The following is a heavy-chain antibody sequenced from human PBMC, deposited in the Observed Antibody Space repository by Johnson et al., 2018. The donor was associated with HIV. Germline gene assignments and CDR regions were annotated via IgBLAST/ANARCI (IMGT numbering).Heavy chain of an antibody. D-gene: IGHD5-24*01. CDR3: AREMATIRGYAFDI. CDR1: GFTFSNFG. J-gene: IGHJ3*02. Sequence: QVQLVESGGGVVQPGRSLRLSCAASGFTFSNFGMHWVRQAPGKGLEWVAVISYDESNKYYADSVKGRFTISRDNSKNTLYRQMHSLRAEDTAVYYCAREMATIRGYAFDIWGQGTMVTVSS. CDR2: ISYDESNK. V-gene: IGHV3-30*03.